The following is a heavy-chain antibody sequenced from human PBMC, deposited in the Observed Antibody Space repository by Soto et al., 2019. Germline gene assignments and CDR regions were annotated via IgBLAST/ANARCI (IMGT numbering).Heavy chain of an antibody. CDR2: VYYSGST. Sequence: QVHLQESGPGLVKPSETLSLTCTASGGSVSSYYWSWIRQPPGGGLEWLAYVYYSGSTTYNPSLKSRLTMSVDTSMNQFPLNLRTVTAADTAVYYCGRERYEGRFDYWGRGTLVTVSS. D-gene: IGHD2-2*01. V-gene: IGHV4-59*02. CDR1: GGSVSSYY. J-gene: IGHJ4*02. CDR3: GRERYEGRFDY.